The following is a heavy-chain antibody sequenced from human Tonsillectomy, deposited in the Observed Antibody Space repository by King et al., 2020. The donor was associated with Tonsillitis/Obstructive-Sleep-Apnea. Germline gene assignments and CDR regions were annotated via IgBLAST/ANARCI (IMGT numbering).Heavy chain of an antibody. J-gene: IGHJ4*02. CDR3: TTYDFWSGYSY. CDR1: GFTVSNAW. CDR2: SKSKTDGGTA. D-gene: IGHD3-3*01. V-gene: IGHV3-15*01. Sequence: VQLVESGGGLVKPGGSLRLSGAASGFTVSNAWMSWVRQAPGKGLEWGGRSKSKTDGGTADYGAPVKGRFTISRDESKNTLYLQMSSLKTEDTAVYYCTTYDFWSGYSYWGQGTLVTVSS.